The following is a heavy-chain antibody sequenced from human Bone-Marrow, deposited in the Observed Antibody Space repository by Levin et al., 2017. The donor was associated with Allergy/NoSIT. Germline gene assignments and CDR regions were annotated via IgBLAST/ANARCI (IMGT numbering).Heavy chain of an antibody. CDR3: ARDEGIAVGHFDY. CDR1: CGPIRESY. J-gene: IGHJ4*02. V-gene: IGHV4-59*01. CDR2: IYHSGNT. Sequence: SQTLSLTCTVSCGPIRESYWSWIRPPPGKGLEWIGYIYHSGNTYHNPSLERRVSISMDTSRNQISLRLSSVTAADTAIYYCARDEGIAVGHFDYWGRGTLVTVSS. D-gene: IGHD6-19*01.